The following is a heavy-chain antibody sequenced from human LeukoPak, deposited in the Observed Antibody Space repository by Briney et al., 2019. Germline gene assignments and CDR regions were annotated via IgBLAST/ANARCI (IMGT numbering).Heavy chain of an antibody. V-gene: IGHV4-39*07. CDR1: GGSISSSGYY. CDR3: AREIVRPIRYCSGGSCYSGGWLGWFDP. J-gene: IGHJ5*02. CDR2: IYYSGST. Sequence: SETLSLTCTVSGGSISSSGYYWGWIRQPPGKGLEWIGSIYYSGSTYYNPSLKSRVTISVDTSKNQFSLKLSSVTAADTAVYYCAREIVRPIRYCSGGSCYSGGWLGWFDPWGQGTLVTVSS. D-gene: IGHD2-15*01.